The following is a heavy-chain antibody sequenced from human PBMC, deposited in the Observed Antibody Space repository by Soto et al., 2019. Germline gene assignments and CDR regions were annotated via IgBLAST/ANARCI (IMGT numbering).Heavy chain of an antibody. CDR2: IKQDGSEK. D-gene: IGHD5-12*01. J-gene: IGHJ4*02. CDR3: ARATSVDAY. CDR1: GFAFSGYW. Sequence: EVQLVESGGDLVQPGGSLRVSCAASGFAFSGYWMSWVRQAPGKGLEGVANIKQDGSEKYYVDSVKGRFTISRDNAKNSLYLQMNSLRVEDTAVYYCARATSVDAYWGPGTLVTVSS. V-gene: IGHV3-7*01.